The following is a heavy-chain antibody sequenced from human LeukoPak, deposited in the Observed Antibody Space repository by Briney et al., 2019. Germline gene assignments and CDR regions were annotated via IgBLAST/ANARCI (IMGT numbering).Heavy chain of an antibody. CDR1: GFTFSNHG. J-gene: IGHJ4*02. CDR2: VSPPGGGT. CDR3: ARDLAWGAFDY. Sequence: GGTLRLSCAASGFTFSNHGMNWVRQAPGKGLEWLSGVSPPGGGTYYADSVKGRFTISRDDSKNTLSLQMNSLRVEDTAVYYCARDLAWGAFDYWGQGTLVTVPS. V-gene: IGHV3-23*01. D-gene: IGHD7-27*01.